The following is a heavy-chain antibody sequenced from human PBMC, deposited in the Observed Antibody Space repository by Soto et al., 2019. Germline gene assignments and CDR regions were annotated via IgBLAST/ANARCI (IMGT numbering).Heavy chain of an antibody. Sequence: ASVKVSCKASGYTFTSYAMHWVRQAPGQRLEWMGWINASNGNTKYSQKFQGRVTITRDTSASTAYMELSSLRSEDTAVYYCARGGPLGFDPWGQGTLVTVSS. CDR3: ARGGPLGFDP. CDR2: INASNGNT. J-gene: IGHJ5*02. CDR1: GYTFTSYA. V-gene: IGHV1-3*01.